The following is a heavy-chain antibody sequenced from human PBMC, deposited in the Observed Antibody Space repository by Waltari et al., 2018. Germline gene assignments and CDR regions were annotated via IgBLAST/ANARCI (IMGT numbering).Heavy chain of an antibody. CDR1: GYSISSGYY. CDR3: ARLSLGYCSGGSCYVFDY. CDR2: IYHSGST. V-gene: IGHV4-38-2*01. Sequence: QVQLQESGPGLVKPSETLSLTCAVSGYSISSGYYWGWIRPPPGKGLEWIGSIYHSGSTYYNPSLKSRVTISVDTSKNQFSLKLSSVTAADTAVYYCARLSLGYCSGGSCYVFDYWGQGTLVTVSS. J-gene: IGHJ4*02. D-gene: IGHD2-15*01.